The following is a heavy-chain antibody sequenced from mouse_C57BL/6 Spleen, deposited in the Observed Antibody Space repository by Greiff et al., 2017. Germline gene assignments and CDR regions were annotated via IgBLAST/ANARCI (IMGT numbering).Heavy chain of an antibody. V-gene: IGHV1-55*01. D-gene: IGHD1-1*01. CDR3: ARREYYYGNVDY. Sequence: QVQLQQPGAELVKPGASVKMSCKASGYTFTSYWITWVKQRPGQGLEWIGDIYPGSGSTNYNEKFKSKATLTVDTSSSTAYMQLSSLTSEDSAVYYCARREYYYGNVDYWGQGTTLTVSS. CDR2: IYPGSGST. J-gene: IGHJ2*01. CDR1: GYTFTSYW.